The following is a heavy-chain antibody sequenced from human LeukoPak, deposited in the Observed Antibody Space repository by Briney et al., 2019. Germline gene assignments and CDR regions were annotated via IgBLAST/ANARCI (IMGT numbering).Heavy chain of an antibody. V-gene: IGHV3-48*03. CDR3: ARGRVGQWLVDAFDI. CDR1: GFTFSSYE. D-gene: IGHD6-19*01. CDR2: ISSSGSTI. Sequence: GGSLRLSCAASGFTFSSYEMNWVRRAPGKGLEWVSYISSSGSTIYYADSVKGRFTISRDNAKNSLYLHIDSLRAEDTAVYYCARGRVGQWLVDAFDIWGQGTMVTVSS. J-gene: IGHJ3*02.